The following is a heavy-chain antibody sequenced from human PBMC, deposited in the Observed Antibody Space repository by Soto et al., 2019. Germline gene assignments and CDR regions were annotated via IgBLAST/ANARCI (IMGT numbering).Heavy chain of an antibody. CDR2: ISAYNGNT. J-gene: IGHJ5*02. D-gene: IGHD3-10*01. CDR1: GYTFTSYG. Sequence: QVQLVQSGAEVKKPGASVKVSCKASGYTFTSYGISWVRQAPGQGLEWMGWISAYNGNTNYAQKLQGRVTMTTDTYTSTAYMELRSLRSDDTAVYYCARDGYYYGSGSLNWFDPWGQGTLVTVSS. V-gene: IGHV1-18*01. CDR3: ARDGYYYGSGSLNWFDP.